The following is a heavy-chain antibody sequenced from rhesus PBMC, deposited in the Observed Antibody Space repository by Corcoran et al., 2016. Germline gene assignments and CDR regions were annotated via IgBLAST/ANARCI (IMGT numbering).Heavy chain of an antibody. Sequence: QLPLQESGPGLVKPSETLSFTCAVSGGSLSRNWWCWIRQSPWKGLGWIGRIAGRGGDTNYNPSLMSRVTVSTDTSKNQFSLKLNSVTAADTAVYYCARGGYCVSTSCSFDYWGQGVLVTVSS. V-gene: IGHV4-173*01. CDR2: IAGRGGDT. D-gene: IGHD2-2*01. CDR3: ARGGYCVSTSCSFDY. CDR1: GGSLSRNW. J-gene: IGHJ4*01.